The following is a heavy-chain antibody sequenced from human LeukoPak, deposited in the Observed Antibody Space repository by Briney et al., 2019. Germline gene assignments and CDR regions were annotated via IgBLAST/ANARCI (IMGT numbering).Heavy chain of an antibody. CDR3: AKDDRLLRFLH. Sequence: GGTLRLSCAASGFSFSNYGMNWVRQAPGKGLEWVSGIIGSGGTTYYADSVKGRFTISRDNSKNTVYLQINNLRDEDTAVYYCAKDDRLLRFLHWGQGTLVTVSS. CDR1: GFSFSNYG. D-gene: IGHD3-16*01. J-gene: IGHJ4*02. V-gene: IGHV3-23*01. CDR2: IIGSGGTT.